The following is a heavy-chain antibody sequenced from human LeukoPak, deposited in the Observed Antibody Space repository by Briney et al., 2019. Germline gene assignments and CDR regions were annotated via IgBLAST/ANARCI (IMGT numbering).Heavy chain of an antibody. V-gene: IGHV4-34*01. CDR1: GASFSGFF. CDR3: AANRDGYKLPHY. D-gene: IGHD5-24*01. Sequence: SETLSLTCAVHGASFSGFFWSWIRQSPGKGLEFIGEISYEGSTNYKPSPNSRVTISVDTSKNQFSLKLSSVTAADTAVYYCAANRDGYKLPHYWGQGILVTVSS. CDR2: ISYEGST. J-gene: IGHJ4*02.